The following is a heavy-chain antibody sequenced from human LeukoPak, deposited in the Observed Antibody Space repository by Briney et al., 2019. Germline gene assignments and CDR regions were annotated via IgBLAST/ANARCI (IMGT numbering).Heavy chain of an antibody. CDR3: ARGVDTAMLGFFDY. CDR2: ISAYNGNT. CDR1: GYTFISYG. V-gene: IGHV1-18*01. Sequence: GASVKVSCKASGYTFISYGISWVRQAPGQGLEWMGWISAYNGNTNYAQKLQGRVTMTTDTSTSTAYMELRSLRSDDTAVYYCARGVDTAMLGFFDYWGQGTLVTVSS. J-gene: IGHJ4*02. D-gene: IGHD5-18*01.